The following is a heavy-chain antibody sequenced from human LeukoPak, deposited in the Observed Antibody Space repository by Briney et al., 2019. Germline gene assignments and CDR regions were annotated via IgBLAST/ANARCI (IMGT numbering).Heavy chain of an antibody. CDR3: LSGHDNAFDP. V-gene: IGHV4-39*01. J-gene: IGHJ5*02. D-gene: IGHD3-9*01. CDR1: VASLSVIVRN. Sequence: PSETLSLTCTVSVASLSVIVRNWGWVRQPPGKGLEWIASIYYSVGTYYSPSLESRVTMSVDTSKNQFSLKLSSLTATDTAVYFCLSGHDNAFDPWGQGTLVTVSP. CDR2: IYYSVGT.